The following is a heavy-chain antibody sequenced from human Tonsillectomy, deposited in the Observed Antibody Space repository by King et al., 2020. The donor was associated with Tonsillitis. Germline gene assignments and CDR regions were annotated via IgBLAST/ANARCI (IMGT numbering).Heavy chain of an antibody. V-gene: IGHV3-74*01. J-gene: IGHJ3*01. CDR3: ARGGDNVDVAYDV. Sequence: VQLVESGGALIQPGGSLRLSCAASGFTFSGYWMHWVRQVPGKGLVWVSRIHSAGSSTNYADSVKGRFTISRDNAKNTLYLQMHSLRAEDTAVYYCARGGDNVDVAYDVWGQGTMVTVSS. CDR1: GFTFSGYW. CDR2: IHSAGSST. D-gene: IGHD4-17*01.